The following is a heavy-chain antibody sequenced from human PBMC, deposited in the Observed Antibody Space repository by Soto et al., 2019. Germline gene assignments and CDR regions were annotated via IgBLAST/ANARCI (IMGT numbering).Heavy chain of an antibody. CDR1: GFTFSSYA. D-gene: IGHD3-3*01. Sequence: EVQLLESGGGLVQPGGSLRLSCAASGFTFSSYAMSWVRQAPGKGLEWVSAISGSGGSTYYADSVKGRFTISRDNSKNATYRQMTSLRAEDTGVYYCAKDGVRGLAGRITIFGVVTGIDYWGQGALVTVSS. CDR2: ISGSGGST. CDR3: AKDGVRGLAGRITIFGVVTGIDY. V-gene: IGHV3-23*01. J-gene: IGHJ4*02.